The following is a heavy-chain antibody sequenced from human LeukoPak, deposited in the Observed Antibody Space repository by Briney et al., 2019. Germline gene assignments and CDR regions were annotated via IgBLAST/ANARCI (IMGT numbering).Heavy chain of an antibody. CDR2: TYYRSKWYN. CDR3: AREGSDGYLFDY. CDR1: GDSVSSNSAT. D-gene: IGHD3-22*01. J-gene: IGHJ4*02. V-gene: IGHV6-1*01. Sequence: SQTLSLTCAISGDSVSSNSATWDWIRQSPSRGLEWLGRTYYRSKWYNDYAVSVKSRVTINPDTSKNQFSLQLNSVTPEDTVVYYCAREGSDGYLFDYWGQGSLVIVSS.